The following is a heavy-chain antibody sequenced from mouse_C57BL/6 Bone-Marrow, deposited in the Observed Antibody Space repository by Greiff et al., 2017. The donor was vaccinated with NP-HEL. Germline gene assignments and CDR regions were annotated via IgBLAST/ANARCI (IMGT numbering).Heavy chain of an antibody. CDR3: ASSGWAFDY. J-gene: IGHJ2*01. CDR2: ISYDGSN. D-gene: IGHD1-2*01. CDR1: GYSITSGYY. V-gene: IGHV3-6*01. Sequence: VEESGPGLVKPSQSLSLTCSVTGYSITSGYYWNWIRQFPGNKLEWMGYISYDGSNNYNPSLKNRISITRDTSKNQFFLKLNSVTTEDTATYYCASSGWAFDYWGQGTTLTVSS.